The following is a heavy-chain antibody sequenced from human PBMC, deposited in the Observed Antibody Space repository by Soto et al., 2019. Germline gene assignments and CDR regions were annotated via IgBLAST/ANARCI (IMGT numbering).Heavy chain of an antibody. V-gene: IGHV4-34*01. J-gene: IGHJ6*03. CDR2: INHSGST. Sequence: KSSETLSLTCAVYGGSFSGYYWSWIRQPPEKGLEWIGEINHSGSTNYNPSLKSRVTISVDTSKNQFSLKLSSVTAADTAVYYCARGRIILPYGSGLYYYYYYMDVWGKGTTVTVSS. CDR1: GGSFSGYY. CDR3: ARGRIILPYGSGLYYYYYYMDV. D-gene: IGHD3-10*01.